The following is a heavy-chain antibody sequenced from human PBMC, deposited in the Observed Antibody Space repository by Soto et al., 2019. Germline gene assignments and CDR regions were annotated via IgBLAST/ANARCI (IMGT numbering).Heavy chain of an antibody. CDR1: GFSLTSTAVG. D-gene: IGHD6-19*01. CDR2: IYWDDDN. CDR3: AHGSGWLSDY. V-gene: IGHV2-5*02. J-gene: IGHJ4*02. Sequence: QITLKESGPTLVKPTQTLTLTCSFSGFSLTSTAVGVNWIRQPPGKALEWLTLIYWDDDNHFSPSLKSRLSVTKDTSKNQVVLTMTNMDLVDTATYYCAHGSGWLSDYWGQGILVTVSS.